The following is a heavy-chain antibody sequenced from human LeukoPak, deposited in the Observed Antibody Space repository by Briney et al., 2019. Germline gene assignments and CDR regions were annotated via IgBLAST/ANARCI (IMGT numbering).Heavy chain of an antibody. CDR2: ISGSGGST. CDR3: AKDYCSSTSCYEDY. V-gene: IGHV3-23*01. CDR1: GFTFSSYA. Sequence: PGGSLRLSCAASGFTFSSYAMSWVRQAPGKGLEWVSAISGSGGSTYYADSVKGRFTISRDNSKNTLYLQMNSLRAEDTAVYYYAKDYCSSTSCYEDYWGQGTLVTVSS. D-gene: IGHD2-2*01. J-gene: IGHJ4*02.